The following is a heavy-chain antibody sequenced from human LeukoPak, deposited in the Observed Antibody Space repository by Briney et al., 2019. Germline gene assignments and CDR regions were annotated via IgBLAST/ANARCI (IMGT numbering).Heavy chain of an antibody. V-gene: IGHV3-74*01. D-gene: IGHD1-26*01. CDR1: GFTFSSYW. CDR2: TNSDGSST. J-gene: IGHJ4*02. CDR3: ARDSVGATSN. Sequence: GGSLRLSCAAPGFTFSSYWMHWVRQAPGKGLVWVSRTNSDGSSTSYADSVKGRFTISRDNAKNTLYLQMNSLRAEDTAVYYCARDSVGATSNWGQGTLVTVSS.